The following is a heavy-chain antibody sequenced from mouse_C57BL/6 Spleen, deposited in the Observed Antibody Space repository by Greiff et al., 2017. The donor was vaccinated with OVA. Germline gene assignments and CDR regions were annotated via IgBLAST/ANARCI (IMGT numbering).Heavy chain of an antibody. CDR2: ISDGGSYT. CDR1: GFTFSSYA. V-gene: IGHV5-4*01. CDR3: ASTVVAHWYFDV. J-gene: IGHJ1*03. Sequence: VQLVESGGGLVKPGGSLKLSCAASGFTFSSYAMSWVRQTPEKRLEWVATISDGGSYTYYPDNVKGRFTISRDNAKNNLYLQMSHLKSEDTAMYYCASTVVAHWYFDVWGTGTTVTVSS. D-gene: IGHD1-1*01.